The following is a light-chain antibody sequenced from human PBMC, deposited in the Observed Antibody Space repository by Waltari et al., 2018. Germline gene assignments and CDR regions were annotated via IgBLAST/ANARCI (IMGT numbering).Light chain of an antibody. CDR3: MQALQTPFT. V-gene: IGKV2-28*01. Sequence: DTVTTSSPLSLLVTPGKPASIDCRSSQCLLHSNGYNYLDWYLQKPGQSPQLLIYLGSNRASGVPDRFSGSGSGTDFTLKISRVEAEDVGVYYCMQALQTPFTFGQGTRLEIK. CDR2: LGS. J-gene: IGKJ5*01. CDR1: QCLLHSNGYNY.